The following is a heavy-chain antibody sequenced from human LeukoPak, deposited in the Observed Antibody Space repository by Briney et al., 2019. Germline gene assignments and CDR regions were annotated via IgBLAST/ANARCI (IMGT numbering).Heavy chain of an antibody. CDR3: ARAPLEPRNLNWFDP. CDR2: IYYSGST. V-gene: IGHV4-39*07. CDR1: GGSISSSSYY. D-gene: IGHD1-14*01. Sequence: SETLSLTCTVSGGSISSSSYYWGWIRQPPGKGLEWIGSIYYSGSTYYNPSLKSRVTISVDTSKNQFSLKLSSVTAADTAVYYCARAPLEPRNLNWFDPWGQGTLVTVSS. J-gene: IGHJ5*02.